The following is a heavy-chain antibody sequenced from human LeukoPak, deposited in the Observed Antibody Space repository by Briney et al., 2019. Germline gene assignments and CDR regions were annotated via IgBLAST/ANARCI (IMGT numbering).Heavy chain of an antibody. J-gene: IGHJ4*02. Sequence: PETLSLTCTVSGGSISSSDHYWGWIRQPPGKGLEWIGGIYYRGSTYYNPSLKSRVTIFVDTSKNQFSLKLSSVTAADTAVYYCARRSVRGVIDYWGQGTLVTVSS. D-gene: IGHD3-10*01. CDR1: GGSISSSDHY. CDR3: ARRSVRGVIDY. CDR2: IYYRGST. V-gene: IGHV4-39*01.